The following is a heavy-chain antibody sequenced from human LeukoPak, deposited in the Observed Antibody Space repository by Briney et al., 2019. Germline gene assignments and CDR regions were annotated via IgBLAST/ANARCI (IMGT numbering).Heavy chain of an antibody. V-gene: IGHV4-34*01. CDR1: GGSFSGYY. CDR3: ARAPKYYYDSSFDY. Sequence: PSETLSLTCAVYGGSFSGYYWSWIRQPPGKGLDGIGEINHSGSTNYNPSLKSRVTISVDTSKNQFSLKLSSVTAADTAVYYCARAPKYYYDSSFDYWGQGTLVTVSS. J-gene: IGHJ4*02. CDR2: INHSGST. D-gene: IGHD3-22*01.